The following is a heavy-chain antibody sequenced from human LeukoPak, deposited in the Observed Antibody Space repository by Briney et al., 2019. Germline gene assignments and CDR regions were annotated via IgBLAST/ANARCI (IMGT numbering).Heavy chain of an antibody. CDR2: ISYDGSNK. D-gene: IGHD6-25*01. Sequence: QPGGSLRLSCAASGFTFSSYGLHWVRQAPGKGLEWVAVISYDGSNKYYADSVKGRFTISRDNSKNTLYLQMNSLRAEDTAVYYCTRDPPYRRGYYLNLPYYFDYWGQGTLVTVSS. V-gene: IGHV3-30*03. J-gene: IGHJ4*02. CDR1: GFTFSSYG. CDR3: TRDPPYRRGYYLNLPYYFDY.